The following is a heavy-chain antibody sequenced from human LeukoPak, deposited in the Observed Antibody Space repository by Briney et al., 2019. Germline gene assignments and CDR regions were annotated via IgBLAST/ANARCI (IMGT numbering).Heavy chain of an antibody. J-gene: IGHJ4*02. CDR1: GFTFRTYW. CDR3: GRDLGGRSGY. D-gene: IGHD1-26*01. CDR2: INEDGSIT. Sequence: GGSLRLSCAVTGFTFRTYWMHWVRQVPGEGLVWVSRINEDGSITNYADSVKGRFSISRDNAKNTLYLQMNSLRAEDTAVYYCGRDLGGRSGYWGQGTLVTVSS. V-gene: IGHV3-74*01.